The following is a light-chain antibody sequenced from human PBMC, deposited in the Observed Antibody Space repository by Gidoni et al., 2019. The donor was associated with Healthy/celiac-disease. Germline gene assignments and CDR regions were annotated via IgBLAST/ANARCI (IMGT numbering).Light chain of an antibody. CDR2: WSS. CDR3: QQYCTLPPS. V-gene: IGKV4-1*01. Sequence: DIVMTQVPDYLAVSLGARATINCKSSQHLLDSIPHKNCLAWFQQRPGQPPKRLIFWSSTREAGVPERFSGDGSGTDFTLAIISLQPEDVAFYHCQQYCTLPPSFGQGTKLEIK. J-gene: IGKJ2*03. CDR1: QHLLDSIPHKNC.